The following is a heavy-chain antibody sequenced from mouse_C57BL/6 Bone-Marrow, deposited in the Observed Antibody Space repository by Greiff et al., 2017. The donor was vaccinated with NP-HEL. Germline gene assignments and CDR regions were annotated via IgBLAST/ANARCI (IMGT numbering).Heavy chain of an antibody. V-gene: IGHV1-81*01. CDR3: ARDNYDYAFAY. CDR1: GYTFTSYG. Sequence: VQLQQSGAELARPGASVKLSCKASGYTFTSYGISWVKQRPGQGLEWIGEIYPRSGNTYYNEKFKGKATLTADKSSSTEYMELRSLTSEDSAVYVCARDNYDYAFAYWGQGTLVTVSA. CDR2: IYPRSGNT. J-gene: IGHJ3*01. D-gene: IGHD2-4*01.